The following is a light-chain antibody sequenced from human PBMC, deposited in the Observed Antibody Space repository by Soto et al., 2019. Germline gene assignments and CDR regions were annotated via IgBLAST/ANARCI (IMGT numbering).Light chain of an antibody. CDR1: QSVSSN. Sequence: EILFTQSPATLSVSPGERATLSCRASQSVSSNLAWYQQKPGQAPRLLIYGASTRATGIPARFSGSESGTEFTLTLSSLQSEDFAVYYCQQYNNWLTWTFGQGTKVDIK. CDR2: GAS. CDR3: QQYNNWLTWT. J-gene: IGKJ1*01. V-gene: IGKV3-15*01.